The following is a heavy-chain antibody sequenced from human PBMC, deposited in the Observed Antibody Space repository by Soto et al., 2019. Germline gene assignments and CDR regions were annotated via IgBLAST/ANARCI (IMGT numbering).Heavy chain of an antibody. D-gene: IGHD2-2*01. Sequence: PVGSLRLSCAASGFTFSSFEMNWVRQAPGKRLEWVSYISSSGSTIYYGDSVKGRFTISRDNAKNSLYLQMNSLRVEDTSVYYCASQPAVWPYNWFDPWGQGTLVTVSS. CDR3: ASQPAVWPYNWFDP. V-gene: IGHV3-48*03. CDR1: GFTFSSFE. CDR2: ISSSGSTI. J-gene: IGHJ5*02.